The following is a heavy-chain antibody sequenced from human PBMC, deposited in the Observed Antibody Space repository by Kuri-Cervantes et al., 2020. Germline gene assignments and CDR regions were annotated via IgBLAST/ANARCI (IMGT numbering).Heavy chain of an antibody. CDR1: GFTFSSYE. CDR3: AKVQKKATETSYDYYYYGMDV. CDR2: ISYDGSNK. V-gene: IGHV3-30*18. Sequence: GGSLRLSCAASGFTFSSYEMNWVRQAPGKGLEWVAVISYDGSNKYYADSVKGRFTISRDNSKNTLYLQMNSLRAEDTAVYYCAKVQKKATETSYDYYYYGMDVWGQGTTVTVSS. J-gene: IGHJ6*02. D-gene: IGHD4-17*01.